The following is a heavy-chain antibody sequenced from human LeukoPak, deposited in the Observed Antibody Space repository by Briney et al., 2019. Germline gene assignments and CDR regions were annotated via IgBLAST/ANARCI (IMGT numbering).Heavy chain of an antibody. D-gene: IGHD3-10*01. CDR3: AREQQKLLWFGELSGYGMDV. V-gene: IGHV3-21*01. CDR1: GFTFSSYS. J-gene: IGHJ6*02. CDR2: ISSSSSYI. Sequence: GGSLRLSCAASGFTFSSYSMNWVRQAPGKGLEWVSSISSSSSYIYYADSVKGRFTISRDNAKNSLHLQMNSLRDEDTAVYYCAREQQKLLWFGELSGYGMDVWGQGTTVTVSS.